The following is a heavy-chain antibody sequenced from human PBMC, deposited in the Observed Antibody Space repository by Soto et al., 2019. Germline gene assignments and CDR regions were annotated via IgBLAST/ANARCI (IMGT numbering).Heavy chain of an antibody. CDR2: IYYSGST. Sequence: SETLSLTCTVSGGSISSGGYYWSWIRQHPGKGLEWIGYIYYSGSTYYNPSLKSRVTISVDTSKNQFSLKLSSVTAADTAVYYCARASGVIDYGDYYFDYWGQGTLVTVSS. D-gene: IGHD4-17*01. V-gene: IGHV4-31*03. J-gene: IGHJ4*02. CDR3: ARASGVIDYGDYYFDY. CDR1: GGSISSGGYY.